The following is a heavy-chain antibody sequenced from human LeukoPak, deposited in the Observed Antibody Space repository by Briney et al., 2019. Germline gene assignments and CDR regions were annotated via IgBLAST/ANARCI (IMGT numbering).Heavy chain of an antibody. CDR3: ARGYSSGWYGVNFDY. Sequence: ASVKVSCKASGYTFTGYYMHWVRQAPAQGLEWMGWINPNSGGTNYAQKFQGRVTMTRDTSVSTAYMELSRLRSDETDVYYCARGYSSGWYGVNFDYWGQGTLVTVSS. CDR1: GYTFTGYY. V-gene: IGHV1-2*02. D-gene: IGHD6-19*01. CDR2: INPNSGGT. J-gene: IGHJ4*02.